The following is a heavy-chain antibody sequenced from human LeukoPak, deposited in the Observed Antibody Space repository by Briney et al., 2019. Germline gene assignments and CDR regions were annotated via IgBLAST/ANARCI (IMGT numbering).Heavy chain of an antibody. D-gene: IGHD2-2*01. Sequence: GGSLRLSCAVSGFTVSSNYMSWVRQAPGKGLEWVSVIYSGGSTYYADSVKGRFTISRDNSKNTLYLQMNSLRAEDTAVYYCARQSTSCYPYHDAFDIWGQGTMVTVSS. J-gene: IGHJ3*02. CDR1: GFTVSSNY. V-gene: IGHV3-53*01. CDR3: ARQSTSCYPYHDAFDI. CDR2: IYSGGST.